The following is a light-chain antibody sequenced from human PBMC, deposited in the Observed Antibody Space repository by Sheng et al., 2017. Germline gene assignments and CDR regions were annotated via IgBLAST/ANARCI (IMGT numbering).Light chain of an antibody. J-gene: IGKJ1*01. Sequence: EIVLTQSPGTLSLSLGERGTLSCRASQSVITNLAWYQQKRGQGPRLLIYGASSRATGIPDRFSGSGSGTDFTLTISRLQPEDLAVYYCQQYGGSPPTFGQGPRWNSN. CDR3: QQYGGSPPT. CDR1: QSVITN. CDR2: GAS. V-gene: IGKV3-20*01.